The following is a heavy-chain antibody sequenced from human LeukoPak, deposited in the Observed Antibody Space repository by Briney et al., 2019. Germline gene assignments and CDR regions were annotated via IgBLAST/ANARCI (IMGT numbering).Heavy chain of an antibody. J-gene: IGHJ4*02. D-gene: IGHD3-10*01. CDR1: GFTFSSYS. CDR2: ISSSSSYI. V-gene: IGHV3-21*01. CDR3: ARVSRGSGSYYFDY. Sequence: GGSLRLSCAASGFTFSSYSMNWVRQAAGKGREGVSSISSSSSYIYYADSVKGRLTISRDKAKNSLYMQMNSLRAEDTAVYYCARVSRGSGSYYFDYWGQGTLVTVSS.